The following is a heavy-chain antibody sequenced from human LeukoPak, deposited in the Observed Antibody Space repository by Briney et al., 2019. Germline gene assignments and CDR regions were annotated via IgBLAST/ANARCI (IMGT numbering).Heavy chain of an antibody. J-gene: IGHJ6*03. Sequence: GASVKVSCKASGGTFSSYAISWVRQAPGQGPEWMGRIIPIFGTANYAQKFQGRVTITTDESTSTAYMGLSSLRSEDTAVYYCARGIAAAGWGNYYYYMDVWGKGTTVTVSS. CDR2: IIPIFGTA. CDR1: GGTFSSYA. D-gene: IGHD6-13*01. CDR3: ARGIAAAGWGNYYYYMDV. V-gene: IGHV1-69*05.